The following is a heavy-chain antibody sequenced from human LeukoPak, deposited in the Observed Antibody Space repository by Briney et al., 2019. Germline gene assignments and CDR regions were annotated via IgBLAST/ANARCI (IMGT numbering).Heavy chain of an antibody. J-gene: IGHJ4*02. CDR3: VRHQLIDWSPAVDY. CDR2: IYYTGNT. CDR1: GVSISSSYSY. D-gene: IGHD3-9*01. Sequence: PSETLSLTCTVSGVSISSSYSYWGWIRQPPGMGLEWIGSIYYTGNTYYNASLKSQVSISIDTSKNQFSLKLTSVTAADTAVYYCVRHQLIDWSPAVDYWGQGTLVTVSS. V-gene: IGHV4-39*01.